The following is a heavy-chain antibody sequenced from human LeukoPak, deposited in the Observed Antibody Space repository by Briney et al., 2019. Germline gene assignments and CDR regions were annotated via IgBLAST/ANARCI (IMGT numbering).Heavy chain of an antibody. CDR2: INPYSGDT. CDR3: ARDQGSLTRSWYTGY. V-gene: IGHV1-2*06. J-gene: IGHJ4*02. CDR1: GYTFTGYL. Sequence: ASVKVSCKASGYTFTGYLIHWVRQAPGQGLEWMGRINPYSGDTNFAQKFQGRVTMTRDTSITTAYMDLSSLTPDDTAVYFCARDQGSLTRSWYTGYWGQGTQVTVSS. D-gene: IGHD6-13*01.